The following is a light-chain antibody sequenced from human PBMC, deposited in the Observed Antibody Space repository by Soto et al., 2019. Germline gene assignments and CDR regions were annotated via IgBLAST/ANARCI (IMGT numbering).Light chain of an antibody. J-gene: IGKJ1*01. CDR2: KAS. V-gene: IGKV1-5*03. Sequence: DIQMTQSPSTLSASVGDRVTITCRASQSISSWLAWYQQKPGKAPKLLIYKASSLESGVPSRFSGSGSGTEFTLTISSLQPYHFATYYCQQYNSYSHTFGQGTKVDIK. CDR1: QSISSW. CDR3: QQYNSYSHT.